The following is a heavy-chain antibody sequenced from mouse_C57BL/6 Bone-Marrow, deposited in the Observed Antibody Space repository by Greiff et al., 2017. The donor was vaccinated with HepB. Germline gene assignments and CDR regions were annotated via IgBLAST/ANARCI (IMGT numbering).Heavy chain of an antibody. CDR2: IYPSDSET. J-gene: IGHJ1*03. Sequence: QVQLKQPGAELVRPGSSVKLSCKASGYTFTSYWMDWVKQRPGQGLEWIGNIYPSDSETHYNQKFKDKATLTVDKSSSTAYMQLSSLTSEDSAVYYCARDLFDYYGSSYLWGTGTTVTVSS. CDR3: ARDLFDYYGSSYL. D-gene: IGHD1-1*01. CDR1: GYTFTSYW. V-gene: IGHV1-61*01.